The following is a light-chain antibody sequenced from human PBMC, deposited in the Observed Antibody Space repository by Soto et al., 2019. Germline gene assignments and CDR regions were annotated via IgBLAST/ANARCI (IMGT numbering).Light chain of an antibody. Sequence: EIVLTQSPGTLSLSPGERATLSCRASQSVSSSYLAWYQQKPGQAPRLLIYGASSRATGIPDRFSGSGSGKDFTLTNSRLEPEDFAVYYCQQYGSSPPVTFGQGTRLEIK. CDR3: QQYGSSPPVT. CDR1: QSVSSSY. CDR2: GAS. J-gene: IGKJ5*01. V-gene: IGKV3-20*01.